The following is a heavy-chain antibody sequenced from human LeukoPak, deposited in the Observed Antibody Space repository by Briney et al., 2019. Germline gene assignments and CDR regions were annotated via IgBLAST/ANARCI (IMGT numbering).Heavy chain of an antibody. CDR1: GFTVSSKY. Sequence: PGGSLRLSCAASGFTVSSKYMSWVRQAPGKGLEWVSVILSGGATYYADSVKGRFTISRDNSKNTLFLQMNSLRAEDTAVYYCARRYNWNYGDYWGQGTLVTVSS. D-gene: IGHD1-20*01. CDR2: ILSGGAT. CDR3: ARRYNWNYGDY. V-gene: IGHV3-53*01. J-gene: IGHJ4*02.